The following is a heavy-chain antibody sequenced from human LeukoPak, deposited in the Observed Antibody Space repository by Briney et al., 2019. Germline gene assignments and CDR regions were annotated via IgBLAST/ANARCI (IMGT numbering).Heavy chain of an antibody. V-gene: IGHV1-46*01. CDR2: INPGGGST. CDR1: GYTFTSYY. CDR3: ARERLRFLEWLFNTRNWFDP. D-gene: IGHD3-3*01. J-gene: IGHJ5*02. Sequence: ASVKVSCKASGYTFTSYYMHWVRQAPGQGLEWMGIINPGGGSTSYAQKFQGRVTMTGDTSTSTVYMELSSLRSEDTAVYYCARERLRFLEWLFNTRNWFDPWGQGTLVTVSS.